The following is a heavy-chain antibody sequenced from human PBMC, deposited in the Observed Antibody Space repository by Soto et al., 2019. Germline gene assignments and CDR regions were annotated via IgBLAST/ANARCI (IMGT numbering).Heavy chain of an antibody. CDR2: ISYDGNNK. V-gene: IGHV3-30-3*01. Sequence: QVQLVESGGGVVQPGRSLRLSCAASGFTLSSYVMHWVRQAPGKGLEWVAVISYDGNNKNYADYVKGRFTISRDNSTNKLYLQMNSLRAEDTAVYYCARADAYYGMDVWGQGTTVTVSS. CDR1: GFTLSSYV. CDR3: ARADAYYGMDV. J-gene: IGHJ6*02.